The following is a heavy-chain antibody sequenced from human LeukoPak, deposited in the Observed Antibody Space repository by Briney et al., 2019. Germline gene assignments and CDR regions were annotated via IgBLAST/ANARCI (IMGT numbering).Heavy chain of an antibody. D-gene: IGHD2-21*02. CDR3: VREGNELLSKNFDY. CDR1: GFTFTGYY. CDR2: INPHSGGT. J-gene: IGHJ4*02. V-gene: IGHV1-2*02. Sequence: GASVKDSCRASGFTFTGYYIHWVRQAPGQGLEWMGYINPHSGGTNSPQKFQGRVTMTTDTSISAAYMELSSLISDDTAMYYCVREGNELLSKNFDYWGQGTLVTVSS.